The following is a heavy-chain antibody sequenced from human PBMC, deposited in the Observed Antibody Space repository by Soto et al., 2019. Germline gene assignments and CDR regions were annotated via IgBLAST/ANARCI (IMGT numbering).Heavy chain of an antibody. CDR2: IWYDGSNT. CDR1: GFIFSSYG. CDR3: ARGLRAAAGRDYFQY. V-gene: IGHV3-33*01. Sequence: QVQLVESGGGVVQPGRSLTLSVAASGFIFSSYGMHWVRQAPGKGLQWVAVIWYDGSNTYYADSVKGRFTIYRDNSKNTLYMQMNSLRAEDTAVYYCARGLRAAAGRDYFQYWGQGTLVTVSS. J-gene: IGHJ1*01. D-gene: IGHD6-13*01.